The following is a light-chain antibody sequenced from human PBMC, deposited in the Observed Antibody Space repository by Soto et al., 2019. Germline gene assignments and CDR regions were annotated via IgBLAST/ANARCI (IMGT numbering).Light chain of an antibody. V-gene: IGLV2-14*01. CDR3: SSYTSSSTSG. CDR1: SSDVGGYNY. J-gene: IGLJ2*01. Sequence: QSALTQPASVSESPGQSITISCTGTSSDVGGYNYVSWYQQHPGKAPKLMIYDVSNRPSGVSNRFSGSKSGNTASLTISGLQAEDEADYYCSSYTSSSTSGFGGGTKVTVL. CDR2: DVS.